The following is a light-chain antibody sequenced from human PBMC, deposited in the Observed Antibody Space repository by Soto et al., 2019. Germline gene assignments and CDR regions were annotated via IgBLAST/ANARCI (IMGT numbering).Light chain of an antibody. Sequence: QSVLTQPASVSGSTGQSITISRTGTSSDVGAYKYVSWYQQHPGKAPKLIIYGVSNRPSGVSNRFSGSKSGNTAFLTISGLQPEDEADYYCSSFTGTTTLDVFGTGTKVTVL. J-gene: IGLJ1*01. CDR3: SSFTGTTTLDV. CDR2: GVS. V-gene: IGLV2-14*03. CDR1: SSDVGAYKY.